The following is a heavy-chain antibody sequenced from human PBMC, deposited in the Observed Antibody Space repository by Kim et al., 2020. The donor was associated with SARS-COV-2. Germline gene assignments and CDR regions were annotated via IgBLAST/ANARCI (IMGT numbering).Heavy chain of an antibody. CDR2: ISSSGSTI. Sequence: GGSLRLSCAASGFTFSDYYMSWIRQAPGKGLEWVSYISSSGSTIYYADSVKGRFTISRDNAKNSLYLQMNSLRAEDTTVYYCARRRSYSSSSVSTHRYYYYYGMDVWGQGTTVTVSS. J-gene: IGHJ6*02. V-gene: IGHV3-11*01. CDR1: GFTFSDYY. CDR3: ARRRSYSSSSVSTHRYYYYYGMDV. D-gene: IGHD6-6*01.